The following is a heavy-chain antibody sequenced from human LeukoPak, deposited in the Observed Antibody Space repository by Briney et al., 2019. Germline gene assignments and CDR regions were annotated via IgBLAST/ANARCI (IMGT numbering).Heavy chain of an antibody. Sequence: ASVTVSCKASGYTFTAYCIYWVRQAPGQGLEWMGWINPNSGGTNYAPRFQGRVTMTRDTSISTAYMELSRLTSDDTAVYYCARDGSGRLDFWGQGTLVTVSS. CDR3: ARDGSGRLDF. CDR2: INPNSGGT. D-gene: IGHD6-19*01. J-gene: IGHJ4*02. CDR1: GYTFTAYC. V-gene: IGHV1-2*02.